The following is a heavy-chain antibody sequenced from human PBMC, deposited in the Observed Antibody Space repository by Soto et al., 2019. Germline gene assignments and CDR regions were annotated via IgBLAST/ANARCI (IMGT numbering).Heavy chain of an antibody. CDR3: VKARATGPKSDFDY. J-gene: IGHJ4*02. CDR2: ISSHGGRT. CDR1: GFTFGTYS. D-gene: IGHD7-27*01. V-gene: IGHV3-64D*06. Sequence: GGSLRLSCSASGFTFGTYSMHWVRQAPGRGPECVSTISSHGGRTFYADFVKGRFTMSSDNSKNTLYLQMSSLRLEDTAVYYCVKARATGPKSDFDYWGQGTLVTVSS.